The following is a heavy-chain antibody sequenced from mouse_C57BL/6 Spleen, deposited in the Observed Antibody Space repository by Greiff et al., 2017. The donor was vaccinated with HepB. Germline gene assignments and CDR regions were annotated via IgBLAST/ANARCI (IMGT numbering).Heavy chain of an antibody. CDR3: ASRGFPKPMNY. V-gene: IGHV3-6*01. Sequence: EVQLQQSGPGLVKPSQSLSLTCSVTGYSITSGYYWNWIRQFPGNKLEWMGYISYDGSNNYNPSLKNRISITRDTSKNQFFLKLNSVTTEDTATYTGASRGFPKPMNYWGQGPSVTVSS. J-gene: IGHJ4*01. CDR1: GYSITSGYY. CDR2: ISYDGSN.